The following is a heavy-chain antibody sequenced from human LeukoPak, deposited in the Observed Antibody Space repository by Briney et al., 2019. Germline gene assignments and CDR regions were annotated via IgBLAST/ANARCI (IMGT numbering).Heavy chain of an antibody. D-gene: IGHD2-2*01. V-gene: IGHV3-23*01. CDR3: AKEKWDIVVVPAHDY. J-gene: IGHJ4*02. CDR1: GFTSSSYA. CDR2: ISGSGGST. Sequence: GGSLRLSCAASGFTSSSYAMSWVRQAPGKGLEWVSAISGSGGSTYSAASVKGRFTISRDNSKNTLYLQMNSLRAEDTAVYYCAKEKWDIVVVPAHDYWGQGTLVTVSS.